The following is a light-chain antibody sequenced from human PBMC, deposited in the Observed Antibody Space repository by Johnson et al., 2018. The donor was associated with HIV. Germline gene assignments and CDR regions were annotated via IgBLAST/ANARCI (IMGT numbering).Light chain of an antibody. CDR2: DNN. CDR3: GTWDSSLSAYV. J-gene: IGLJ1*01. CDR1: SSNIGNNY. V-gene: IGLV1-51*01. Sequence: QSVLTQPPSVSGAPGQKVTISCSGSSSNIGNNYVSWYQQLPGTAPKLLIYDNNKRPSGIPDRFSGSKSGTSATLGITGLQTGDEADYYCGTWDSSLSAYVFRTGTKATVL.